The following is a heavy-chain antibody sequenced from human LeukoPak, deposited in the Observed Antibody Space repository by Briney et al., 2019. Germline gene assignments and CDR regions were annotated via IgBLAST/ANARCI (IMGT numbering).Heavy chain of an antibody. CDR1: GYSFTSYW. Sequence: GESLKISCKGSGYSFTSYWIGWVRPMPGKGLEWMGIIYPGDSDTRYSPSFQGQVTISADKSISTAYLQWSSLKASDTAMYYCARLGMYYYDSSGYQENWFDPWGQGTLVTVSS. D-gene: IGHD3-22*01. CDR2: IYPGDSDT. V-gene: IGHV5-51*01. CDR3: ARLGMYYYDSSGYQENWFDP. J-gene: IGHJ5*02.